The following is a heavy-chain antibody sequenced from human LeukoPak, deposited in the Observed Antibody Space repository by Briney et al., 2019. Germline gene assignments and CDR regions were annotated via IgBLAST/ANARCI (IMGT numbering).Heavy chain of an antibody. CDR2: INPSGGST. V-gene: IGHV1-46*01. Sequence: ASVKVSCKASGYTFTSYYMHWVRQAPGQGLEWMGIINPSGGSTSYAQKFQGRVTMTRDTSTSTVYMELSSLRSEDTAVYYCARDRVERRIGSHNWFDPWGQGTLVTVSS. J-gene: IGHJ5*02. CDR1: GYTFTSYY. CDR3: ARDRVERRIGSHNWFDP. D-gene: IGHD1-1*01.